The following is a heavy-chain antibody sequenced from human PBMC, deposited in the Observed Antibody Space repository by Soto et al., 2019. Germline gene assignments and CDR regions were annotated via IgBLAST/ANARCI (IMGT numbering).Heavy chain of an antibody. CDR3: ARGDYAYDY. J-gene: IGHJ4*02. V-gene: IGHV4-39*01. CDR1: GGSISSSSSYY. Sequence: PSETLSLTCTVSGGSISSSSSYYWGWIRQPPGKGLEWIGSIYYSGSTHYNPSLKSRVTISVDTSKNQFSLKLTSVTAADTAVYYCARGDYAYDYWGQGTLVTVSS. CDR2: IYYSGST. D-gene: IGHD4-17*01.